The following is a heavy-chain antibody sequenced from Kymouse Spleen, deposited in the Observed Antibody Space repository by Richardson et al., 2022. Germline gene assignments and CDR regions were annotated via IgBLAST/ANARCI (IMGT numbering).Heavy chain of an antibody. CDR3: TTDITMVRGVIIFDY. J-gene: IGHJ4*02. Sequence: EVQLVESGGGLVKPGGSLRLSCAASGFTFSNAWMSWVRQAPGKGLEWVGRIKSKTDGGTTDYAAPVKGRFTISRDDSKNTLYLQMNSLKTEDTAVYYCTTDITMVRGVIIFDYWGQGTLVTVSS. V-gene: IGHV3-15*01. CDR2: IKSKTDGGTT. CDR1: GFTFSNAW. D-gene: IGHD3-10*01.